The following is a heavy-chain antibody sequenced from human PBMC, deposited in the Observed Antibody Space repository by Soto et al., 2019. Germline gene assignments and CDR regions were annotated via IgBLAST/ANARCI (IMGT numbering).Heavy chain of an antibody. Sequence: EVQLVESGGGLVKPGASLKLSCATSGFTFANAWMSWVRQAPGKGLEWVGRMKSKTDAGTTDFAAPVQGRFSISRDDSKNTWYLHMTNLKVEDTAMYYCLTERGAGSYNGYSREDHWGQGTLVTVSS. V-gene: IGHV3-15*01. D-gene: IGHD2-15*01. J-gene: IGHJ4*02. CDR2: MKSKTDAGTT. CDR1: GFTFANAW. CDR3: LTERGAGSYNGYSREDH.